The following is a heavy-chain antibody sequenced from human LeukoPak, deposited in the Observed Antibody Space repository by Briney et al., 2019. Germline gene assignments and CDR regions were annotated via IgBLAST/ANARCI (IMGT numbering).Heavy chain of an antibody. CDR1: GFTFSSYS. CDR3: ARGATYSSSSPDY. CDR2: ISSSGSYM. V-gene: IGHV3-21*01. J-gene: IGHJ4*02. D-gene: IGHD6-6*01. Sequence: GGSLRLSCAASGFTFSSYSMNWVRQAPGKGLEWVSAISSSGSYMYYADSVKGRFTISRDNAKNSLYLQMNSLRAEDTAVYYCARGATYSSSSPDYWGQGTLVTVSS.